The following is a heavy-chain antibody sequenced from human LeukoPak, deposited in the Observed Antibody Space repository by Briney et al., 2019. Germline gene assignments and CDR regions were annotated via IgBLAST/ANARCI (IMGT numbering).Heavy chain of an antibody. CDR3: ARQQNKGYGLPFEY. V-gene: IGHV4-39*01. D-gene: IGHD5-12*01. CDR2: IYYSGNT. J-gene: IGHJ4*02. Sequence: PGGSLRLSCAASGFTFSSYAMSWVGQAPGKGLEWIASIYYSGNTYYNPSLKSRVTISVDTSKNQFSLKLSSVTAADTAIYSCARQQNKGYGLPFEYWGPGTLVTVSS. CDR1: GFTFSSYA.